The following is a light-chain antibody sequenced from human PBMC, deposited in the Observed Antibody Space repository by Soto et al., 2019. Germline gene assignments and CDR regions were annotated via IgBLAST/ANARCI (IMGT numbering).Light chain of an antibody. V-gene: IGLV2-23*01. CDR1: SSDVGSYNL. CDR2: EGS. J-gene: IGLJ7*01. CDR3: CSYATGDGAV. Sequence: QSALTQPASVSGSPGQSITISCTGTSSDVGSYNLVSWYQQHPGKAPKLMIFEGSKRPSGVSNRFSGSKSGNTASLTISGLQAEDEADYYCCSYATGDGAVFGGGTQLTVL.